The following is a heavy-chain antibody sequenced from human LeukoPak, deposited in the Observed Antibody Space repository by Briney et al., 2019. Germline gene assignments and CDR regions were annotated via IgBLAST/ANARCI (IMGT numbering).Heavy chain of an antibody. J-gene: IGHJ4*02. CDR3: ARETDGGGTTFGY. Sequence: PGGSLRLSCAASGFTFSSYWMHWVRQAPGKGLAWVSRINSDGSSTSYADSVKGRFTISRDNAKNTLYLQMNSLRAEDTAVYYCARETDGGGTTFGYWGQGTLVTVSS. D-gene: IGHD1-1*01. CDR1: GFTFSSYW. CDR2: INSDGSST. V-gene: IGHV3-74*01.